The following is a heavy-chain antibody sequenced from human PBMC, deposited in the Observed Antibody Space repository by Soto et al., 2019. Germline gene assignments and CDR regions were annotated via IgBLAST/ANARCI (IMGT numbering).Heavy chain of an antibody. CDR2: IKSKTDGGTT. V-gene: IGHV3-15*01. CDR1: GFTFSNAW. CDR3: TTDVLRWPRMLLDI. Sequence: PGGSLRLSCAASGFTFSNAWMSWVRQAPGKGLEWVGRIKSKTDGGTTDYAAPVKGRFTISRDDSKNTLYLQMNSLKTEDTAVYYCTTDVLRWPRMLLDIWGQGTMVTVSS. J-gene: IGHJ3*02. D-gene: IGHD4-17*01.